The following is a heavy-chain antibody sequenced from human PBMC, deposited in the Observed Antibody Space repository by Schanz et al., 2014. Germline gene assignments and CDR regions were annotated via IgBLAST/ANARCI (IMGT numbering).Heavy chain of an antibody. J-gene: IGHJ3*01. CDR1: GFTVSSNY. Sequence: DVRLVESGGGLVQPGGSLRLSCAVSGFTVSSNYMSWVRQAPGKGLEWVSTVYMSAASTRYADSVKGRFIISRDSSKNTLFLQMNSLRPEDTALYFCARDEGRDGYNLAFDVWGQGTLVTVSS. D-gene: IGHD5-12*01. CDR3: ARDEGRDGYNLAFDV. V-gene: IGHV3-53*01. CDR2: VYMSAAST.